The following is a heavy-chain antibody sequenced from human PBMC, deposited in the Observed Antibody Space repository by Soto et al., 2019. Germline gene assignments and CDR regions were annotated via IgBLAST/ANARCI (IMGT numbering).Heavy chain of an antibody. CDR3: AMESCSSTSCYGDY. J-gene: IGHJ4*02. CDR2: IIPILGIA. Sequence: QVQLVQSGAEVKKPGSSVKVSCTASGGTFSSYTISWVRQAPGQGLEWLGRIIPILGIANYAQKFQGRVTITADKSPSTAYMELSSLRSEDPAVYYCAMESCSSTSCYGDYWGQGTLVTVSS. CDR1: GGTFSSYT. D-gene: IGHD2-2*01. V-gene: IGHV1-69*02.